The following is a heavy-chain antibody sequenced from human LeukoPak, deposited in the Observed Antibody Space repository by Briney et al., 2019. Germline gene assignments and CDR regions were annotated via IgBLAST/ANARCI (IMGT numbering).Heavy chain of an antibody. CDR2: INSDGSST. J-gene: IGHJ4*02. CDR1: AYTFSTYW. V-gene: IGHV3-74*01. Sequence: GGSLRVSCAASAYTFSTYWMHWVRQAPGKGLVWVSRINSDGSSTRYADSVKGRFTISRDNTKNTLYLQMNSLRAEDTAVYYCARDSSGWGFDYWGQGSLVTVSS. CDR3: ARDSSGWGFDY. D-gene: IGHD6-25*01.